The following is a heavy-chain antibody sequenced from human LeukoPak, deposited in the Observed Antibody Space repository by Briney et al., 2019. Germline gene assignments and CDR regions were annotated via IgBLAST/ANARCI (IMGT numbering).Heavy chain of an antibody. J-gene: IGHJ4*02. CDR1: GLTFSNYD. CDR2: ISSDGSNE. CDR3: ARESFGLDY. D-gene: IGHD3-16*01. V-gene: IGHV3-30-3*01. Sequence: AGGSLRLSCAASGLTFSNYDMHWVRQAPGKGLEWVAFISSDGSNEYYGDSVKGRFTIYRDNLILYLQMNRLRTEDTAVYFCARESFGLDYWGQGTLVTVSS.